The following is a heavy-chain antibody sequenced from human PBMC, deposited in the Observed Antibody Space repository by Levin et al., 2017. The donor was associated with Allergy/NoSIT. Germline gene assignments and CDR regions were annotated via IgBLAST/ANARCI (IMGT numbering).Heavy chain of an antibody. CDR2: IRAIGTT. J-gene: IGHJ4*02. V-gene: IGHV3-49*03. CDR3: TRDRIQTDY. CDR1: GFTFADYA. D-gene: IGHD2/OR15-2a*01. Sequence: GGSLRLSCTTSGFTFADYAVTWFRQAPGKGLEWISFIRAIGTTEYAPSVQGRFTISRDDSKSIAYLQMDSLKTEDTGVYYCTRDRIQTDYWGQGTVVTVSS.